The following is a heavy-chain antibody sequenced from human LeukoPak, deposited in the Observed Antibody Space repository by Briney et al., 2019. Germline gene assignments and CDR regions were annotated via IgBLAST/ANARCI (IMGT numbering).Heavy chain of an antibody. CDR1: GFSFSSYW. CDR3: ARASEDSRGHYQGFDS. Sequence: GGSLRLSCEGSGFSFSSYWMTWVRQLPGKGPEWVANIRQDESERYFADSVKGRFTISRDNAKYSLYLQINRLRAEDTAVYYCARASEDSRGHYQGFDSWGQGTLVTVSS. J-gene: IGHJ4*02. V-gene: IGHV3-7*01. D-gene: IGHD3-22*01. CDR2: IRQDESER.